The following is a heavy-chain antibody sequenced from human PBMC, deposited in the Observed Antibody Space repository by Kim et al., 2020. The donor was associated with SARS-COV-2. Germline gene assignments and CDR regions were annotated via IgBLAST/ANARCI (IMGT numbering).Heavy chain of an antibody. CDR1: GYTFTSYY. V-gene: IGHV1-46*01. D-gene: IGHD4-4*01. CDR3: ARVPRMTTVTTGSHFAFDY. CDR2: INPSGGST. J-gene: IGHJ4*02. Sequence: ASVKVSCKASGYTFTSYYMHWVRQAPGQGLEWMGIINPSGGSTSYAQKFQGRVTMTRDTSTSTVYMELSSLRSEDTAVYYCARVPRMTTVTTGSHFAFDYWGQGTLVTVSS.